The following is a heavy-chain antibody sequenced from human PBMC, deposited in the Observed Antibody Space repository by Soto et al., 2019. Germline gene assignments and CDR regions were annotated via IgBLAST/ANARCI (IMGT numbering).Heavy chain of an antibody. CDR3: ARDMLSSGCWFDP. CDR1: GAALSSGGYF. D-gene: IGHD3-16*01. V-gene: IGHV4-61*08. CDR2: IYYSGST. J-gene: IGHJ5*02. Sequence: SETLSLTCTVSGAALSSGGYFYTWVRQPPGKGLEWLGYIYYSGSTNYHPPLKSRVTISVDTSKNQFSLKLSSVTAADTAVYYCARDMLSSGCWFDPWGQGTLVTVSS.